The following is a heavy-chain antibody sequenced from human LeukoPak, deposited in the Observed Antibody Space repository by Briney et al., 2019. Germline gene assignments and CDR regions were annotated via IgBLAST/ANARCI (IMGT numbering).Heavy chain of an antibody. J-gene: IGHJ4*02. V-gene: IGHV1-46*03. CDR3: ARPFYDSSAHYVWYFDY. Sequence: ASVKVSCKASGYTFTSYYMHWVRQAPGQGLEWMGTINPSGGSTSYAQKFQGRVTMTRDTSTSTVYMELSSLRSEDTAVYYCARPFYDSSAHYVWYFDYWGQGTLVTVSS. CDR2: INPSGGST. CDR1: GYTFTSYY. D-gene: IGHD3-22*01.